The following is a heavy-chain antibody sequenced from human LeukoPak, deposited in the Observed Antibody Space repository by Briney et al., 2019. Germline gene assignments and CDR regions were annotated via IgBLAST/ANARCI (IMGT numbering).Heavy chain of an antibody. Sequence: PGGSLRLSCAASGFTFSTYSMHWVRQAPGKGLDWVSYISSTGATINYADSVKGRFTISRDNAKNSLYLQMNSLRDEDTAVYYCARKRYSSTWFEAFDLWGQGTMVTVSS. CDR2: ISSTGATI. CDR3: ARKRYSSTWFEAFDL. J-gene: IGHJ3*01. CDR1: GFTFSTYS. V-gene: IGHV3-48*02. D-gene: IGHD6-13*01.